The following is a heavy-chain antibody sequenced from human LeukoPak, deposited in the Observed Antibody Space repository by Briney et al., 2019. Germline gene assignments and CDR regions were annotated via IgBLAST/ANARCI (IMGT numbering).Heavy chain of an antibody. D-gene: IGHD6-6*01. CDR3: ARVNPGHFLEYSSSIHFDY. Sequence: ASVKLSCKASGYTFTGYYMHWVRQAPGQGLEWKGWINPNSGGTNYAQKFQGRVTMTRDTSISTAYMELSRLRSDDTAVYYCARVNPGHFLEYSSSIHFDYWGQGTLVTVSS. CDR2: INPNSGGT. CDR1: GYTFTGYY. J-gene: IGHJ4*02. V-gene: IGHV1-2*02.